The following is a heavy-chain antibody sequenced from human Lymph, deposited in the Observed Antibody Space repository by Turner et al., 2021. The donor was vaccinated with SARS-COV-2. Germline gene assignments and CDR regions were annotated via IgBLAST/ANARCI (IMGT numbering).Heavy chain of an antibody. CDR1: GYTFTSYD. CDR2: MNPNSGNT. CDR3: ARGRYSGGGMDV. V-gene: IGHV1-8*02. Sequence: QVQLVQSGAEVKKPGASVKVSCKAPGYTFTSYDINWVRQATGQGLEWRGWMNPNSGNTGYAQKFQGRVTMTRKTSISTAYMELSSLRSEDTAVYYCARGRYSGGGMDVWGQGTTVTVSS. J-gene: IGHJ6*02. D-gene: IGHD1-26*01.